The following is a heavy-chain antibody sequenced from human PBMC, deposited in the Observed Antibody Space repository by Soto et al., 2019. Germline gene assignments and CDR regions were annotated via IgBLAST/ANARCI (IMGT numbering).Heavy chain of an antibody. V-gene: IGHV4-61*01. CDR3: ARDGIYCSSTSCYTDWFDP. CDR1: GGSVSSGSYY. D-gene: IGHD2-2*02. CDR2: IYYSGST. Sequence: SETLSLTCTVSGGSVSSGSYYRSWIRQPPGKGLEWIGYIYYSGSTNYNPSLKSRVTISVDTSKNQFSLKLSSVAAADTAVYYCARDGIYCSSTSCYTDWFDPWRQGTLVTVSS. J-gene: IGHJ5*02.